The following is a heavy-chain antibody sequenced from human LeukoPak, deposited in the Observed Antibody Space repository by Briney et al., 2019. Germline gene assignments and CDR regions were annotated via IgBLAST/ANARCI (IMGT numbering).Heavy chain of an antibody. J-gene: IGHJ4*02. CDR1: GFTFSSYA. CDR3: ARDPGYRLPFDY. CDR2: ISYDGSNK. Sequence: PGGSLRLSCAASGFTFSSYAMHWVRQAPGKGLEWVAVISYDGSNKYYADSVKGRFTISRDNSKNTLYLQMNSLRAEDMAVYYCARDPGYRLPFDYWGQGTLVTVSS. D-gene: IGHD2-2*01. V-gene: IGHV3-30*04.